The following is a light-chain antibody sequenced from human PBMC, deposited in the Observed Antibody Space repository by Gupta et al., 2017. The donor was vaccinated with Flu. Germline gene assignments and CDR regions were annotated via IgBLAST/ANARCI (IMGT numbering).Light chain of an antibody. V-gene: IGLV2-23*02. Sequence: QSALTQPASVSGSPGQSINISCTGTPSDIGTYNLVAWFQQFPGKAPQLILFEVTMRPSGVSPRFSGTKSGNTASLTISGLQAEDESFFYCSSYAGSRTFRVFGGGTKLTVV. CDR2: EVT. J-gene: IGLJ2*01. CDR1: PSDIGTYNL. CDR3: SSYAGSRTFRV.